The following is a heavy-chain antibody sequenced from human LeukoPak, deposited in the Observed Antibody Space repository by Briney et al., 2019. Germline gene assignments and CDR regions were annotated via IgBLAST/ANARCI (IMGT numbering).Heavy chain of an antibody. V-gene: IGHV1-2*02. CDR3: ARDGSLDN. J-gene: IGHJ4*02. D-gene: IGHD2-2*03. CDR1: GYTFTVNY. CDR2: LNPNSGAT. Sequence: ASVKVSCKPSGYTFTVNYLQWVRQAPGQGLEWMGWLNPNSGATNYAQKFQGRVTLTRVTSITTAYMELTSLRSDDTAVYYCARDGSLDNWGQGTLVTISS.